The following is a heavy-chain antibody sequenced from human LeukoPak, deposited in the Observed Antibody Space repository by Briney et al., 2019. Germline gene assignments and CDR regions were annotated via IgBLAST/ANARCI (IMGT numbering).Heavy chain of an antibody. CDR2: IRSKAYGGTT. D-gene: IGHD3-22*01. CDR1: GFTFGDYA. J-gene: IGHJ3*02. CDR3: TRSPSDDNYYDSSSPGSPVAFDI. Sequence: GGSLRLSCTASGFTFGDYAMSWFRQAPGKGLEWVGFIRSKAYGGTTEYAASVKGRFTISRDDSKSIAYLQMNSLKTEDPAVYYCTRSPSDDNYYDSSSPGSPVAFDIWGQGTMVTVSS. V-gene: IGHV3-49*03.